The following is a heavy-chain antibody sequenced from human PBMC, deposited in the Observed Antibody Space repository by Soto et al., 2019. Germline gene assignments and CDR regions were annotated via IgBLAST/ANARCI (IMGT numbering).Heavy chain of an antibody. D-gene: IGHD6-6*01. V-gene: IGHV3-33*08. CDR3: ARDSSSSSGYFDY. J-gene: IGHJ4*02. Sequence: GGSLRLSCAASGFTFSSYGMHWVRQAPGKGLEWVAVIWYVGSNKYYADSVKGRFTISRDNSKNTLYLQMNSLRAEDTAVYYCARDSSSSSGYFDYWGQGTLVTVSS. CDR2: IWYVGSNK. CDR1: GFTFSSYG.